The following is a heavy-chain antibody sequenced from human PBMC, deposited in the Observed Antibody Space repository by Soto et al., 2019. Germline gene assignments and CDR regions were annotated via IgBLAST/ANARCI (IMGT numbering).Heavy chain of an antibody. Sequence: ASVKVSCKASGYTFTSYGISWGRQAPGQGLEWMGWISAYNGNTNYAQKLQGRVTMTTDTSTSTAYMELRSLRSDDTAVYYCARDTRFLELLPALDYYYDVMDGWGQGTTVTVSS. CDR3: ARDTRFLELLPALDYYYDVMDG. CDR1: GYTFTSYG. CDR2: ISAYNGNT. V-gene: IGHV1-18*04. D-gene: IGHD3-3*01. J-gene: IGHJ6*02.